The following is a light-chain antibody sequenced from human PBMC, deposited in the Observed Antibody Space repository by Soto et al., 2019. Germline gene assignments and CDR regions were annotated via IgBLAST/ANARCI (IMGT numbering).Light chain of an antibody. CDR2: GAS. Sequence: EVVLTQSPGTLSLSPWERATLSCRASQSVSNHYLAWYQQKPGQAPRLLIYGASNRATGIPDRFSGSGSGTDFTLTISRLEPEDFAVYYCQQYGSSGTFGQGSKVDI. V-gene: IGKV3-20*01. CDR3: QQYGSSGT. CDR1: QSVSNHY. J-gene: IGKJ1*01.